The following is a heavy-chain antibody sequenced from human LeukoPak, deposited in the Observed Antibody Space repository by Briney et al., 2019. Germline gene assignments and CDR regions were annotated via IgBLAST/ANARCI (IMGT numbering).Heavy chain of an antibody. J-gene: IGHJ6*02. CDR1: GYTFTDYY. Sequence: ASVKVSCKASGYTFTDYYMHWVRQAPGQGLEWMGRINPNSGGANYAQRFQGRVTMTRDSSISTAYMELSRLKSDDTAVYYCARILQWLVGRLYYGMDVWGQGTTVTVSS. D-gene: IGHD6-19*01. CDR2: INPNSGGA. V-gene: IGHV1-2*06. CDR3: ARILQWLVGRLYYGMDV.